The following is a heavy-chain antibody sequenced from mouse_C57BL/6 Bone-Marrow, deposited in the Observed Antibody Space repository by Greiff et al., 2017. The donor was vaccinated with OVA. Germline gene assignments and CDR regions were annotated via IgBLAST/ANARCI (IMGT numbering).Heavy chain of an antibody. Sequence: QVQLQQPGAELVKPGASVKMSCKASGYTFTSYWITWVKQRPGQGLEWIGDIYPGSGSTNYNEKFKSKATLTVDTSSSTAYMQLSSLTSEDSAVYYCASYGGGSYSSDYWGQGTTLTVSS. CDR2: IYPGSGST. D-gene: IGHD1-1*02. CDR3: ASYGGGSYSSDY. CDR1: GYTFTSYW. J-gene: IGHJ2*01. V-gene: IGHV1-55*01.